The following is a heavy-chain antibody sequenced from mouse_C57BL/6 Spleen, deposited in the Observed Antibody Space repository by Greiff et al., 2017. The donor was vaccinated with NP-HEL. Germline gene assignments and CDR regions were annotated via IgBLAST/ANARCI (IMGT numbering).Heavy chain of an antibody. V-gene: IGHV1-80*01. D-gene: IGHD2-14*01. CDR3: ARGYDGPYAMDY. J-gene: IGHJ4*01. Sequence: QVQLQQSGAELVKPGASVKISCKASGYAFSSYWMNWVKQRPGKGLEWIGQIYPGDGGTNYNGKFKGKATLTADKSSSTAYMTLSSLAAEDSAVYFWARGYDGPYAMDYWGQGTSVTVSS. CDR2: IYPGDGGT. CDR1: GYAFSSYW.